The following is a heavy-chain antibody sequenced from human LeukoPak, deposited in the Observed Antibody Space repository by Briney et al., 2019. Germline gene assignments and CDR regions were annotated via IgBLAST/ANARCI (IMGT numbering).Heavy chain of an antibody. V-gene: IGHV4-30-2*01. Sequence: PSPTLAPTFAVSGCPISSGGYSWAWIRQPPGKGPEWIGYIYHSGSTYYNPSLKSRVTISVDRSKNQFSLKLSSVTAADTAVYYCARGVGGYSYGPDYWGQGTLVTVSS. CDR3: ARGVGGYSYGPDY. D-gene: IGHD5-18*01. J-gene: IGHJ4*02. CDR2: IYHSGST. CDR1: GCPISSGGYS.